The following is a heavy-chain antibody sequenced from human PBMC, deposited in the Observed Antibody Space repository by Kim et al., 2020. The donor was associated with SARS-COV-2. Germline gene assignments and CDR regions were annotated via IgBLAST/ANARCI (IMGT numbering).Heavy chain of an antibody. Sequence: YYVDSVKGRFTIARDNATNSLYLQMNSLRAEDTAVYYCARDILLWFGLDYWGQGTLVTVSS. V-gene: IGHV3-7*01. CDR3: ARDILLWFGLDY. J-gene: IGHJ4*02. D-gene: IGHD3-10*01.